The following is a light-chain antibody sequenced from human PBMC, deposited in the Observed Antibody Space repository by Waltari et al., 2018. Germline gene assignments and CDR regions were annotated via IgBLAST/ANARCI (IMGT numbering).Light chain of an antibody. CDR3: CSYAGRGTYV. CDR1: TSDVWHYAL. J-gene: IGLJ1*01. V-gene: IGLV2-23*02. CDR2: EVI. Sequence: QSALTQPASVSGTPGQSITIPCTGTTSDVWHYALFSWYQHPPGKAPNLLICEVIKRPSGVSSRFSGSKSGSTASLIISGLQPDDEADYYCCSYAGRGTYVFGSGTKVTVL.